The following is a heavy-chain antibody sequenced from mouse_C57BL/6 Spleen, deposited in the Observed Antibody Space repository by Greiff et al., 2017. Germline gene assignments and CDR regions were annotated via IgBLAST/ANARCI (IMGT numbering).Heavy chain of an antibody. Sequence: VKLKESGPELVKPGASVKISCKASGYAFSSSWMNWVKQRPGKGLEWIGRIYPGDGDTNYNGKFKGKATLTADKSSSTAYMQLSSLTSEDSAVYFCAKSYYDYDRYYFDYWGQGTTLTVSS. D-gene: IGHD2-4*01. CDR2: IYPGDGDT. CDR1: GYAFSSSW. CDR3: AKSYYDYDRYYFDY. J-gene: IGHJ2*01. V-gene: IGHV1-82*01.